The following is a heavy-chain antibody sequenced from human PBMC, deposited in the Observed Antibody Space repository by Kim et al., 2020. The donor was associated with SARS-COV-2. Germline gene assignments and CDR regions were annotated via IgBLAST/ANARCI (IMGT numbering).Heavy chain of an antibody. V-gene: IGHV3-48*02. CDR1: GFTFSSYS. Sequence: GGSLRLSCAASGFTFSSYSMNWVRQAPGKGLEWVSYISSSSSTIYYADSVKGRFTISRDNAKNSLYLQMNSLRDEDTAVYYCARAECSGGSCYAGAAFDYWGQGTLVTVSS. CDR2: ISSSSSTI. J-gene: IGHJ4*02. CDR3: ARAECSGGSCYAGAAFDY. D-gene: IGHD2-15*01.